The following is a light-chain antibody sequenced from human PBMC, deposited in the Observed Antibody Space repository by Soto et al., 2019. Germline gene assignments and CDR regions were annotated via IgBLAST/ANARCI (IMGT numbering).Light chain of an antibody. CDR2: GAS. V-gene: IGKV3-15*01. J-gene: IGKJ2*01. CDR1: QSVSSN. Sequence: EIVMTQSPATLSVSPGERATLSCRVSQSVSSNLAWYQQKPGQAPRHLIYGASTRATGIPARFSGSGSGTEFTLTISSLQSEDFAVYYCQQYNNWPLLYTFGQGTKLEIK. CDR3: QQYNNWPLLYT.